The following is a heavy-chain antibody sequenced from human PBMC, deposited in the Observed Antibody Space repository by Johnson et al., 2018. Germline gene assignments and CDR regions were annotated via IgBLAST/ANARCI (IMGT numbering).Heavy chain of an antibody. J-gene: IGHJ4*02. V-gene: IGHV3-30*03. CDR2: ISYDGSNK. CDR3: ARLPSDY. Sequence: QVQLVQSGGGVVQPGGSLRLSCAVSGFTFRNYGMHWVRQAPGKGLEWVALISYDGSNKYYADSVEGRFTISRDNSKNPLYLQINSLRPEDTALYYCARLPSDYWGQGTLVTVSS. CDR1: GFTFRNYG.